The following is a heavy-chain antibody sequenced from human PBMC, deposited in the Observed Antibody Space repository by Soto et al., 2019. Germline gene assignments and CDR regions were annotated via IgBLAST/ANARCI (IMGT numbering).Heavy chain of an antibody. Sequence: PGGSLRLSCAASGFTFSSYAMSWVRQAPGKGLEWVSAISGSGGSTYYADSVKGRFTISRDNSKNTLYLQMNSLRAEDTAVYYSAKVLRRCSGVSCYSFYYYYGMDVWVQGTTVTVSS. J-gene: IGHJ6*02. CDR3: AKVLRRCSGVSCYSFYYYYGMDV. CDR1: GFTFSSYA. CDR2: ISGSGGST. D-gene: IGHD2-15*01. V-gene: IGHV3-23*01.